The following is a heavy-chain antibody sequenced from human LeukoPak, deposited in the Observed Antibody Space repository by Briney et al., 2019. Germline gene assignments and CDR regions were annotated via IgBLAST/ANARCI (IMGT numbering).Heavy chain of an antibody. J-gene: IGHJ5*02. CDR3: ARRMAAAGSYWFDP. Sequence: SETLSLTCTVSGGSISSYYWSWIRQPPGKGLEWIGYIYYSGSTNYSPSLKSRVTISVDTSKNQFSLKLSTVTAADTAVYYCARRMAAAGSYWFDPWGQGTLVTVSS. CDR2: IYYSGST. V-gene: IGHV4-59*08. CDR1: GGSISSYY. D-gene: IGHD6-13*01.